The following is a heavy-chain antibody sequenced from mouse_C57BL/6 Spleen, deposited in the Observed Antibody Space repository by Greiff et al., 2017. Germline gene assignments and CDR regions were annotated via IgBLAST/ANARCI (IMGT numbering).Heavy chain of an antibody. CDR1: GFTFSDYG. D-gene: IGHD2-2*01. J-gene: IGHJ3*01. Sequence: EVKLVESGGGLVKPGGSLKLSCAASGFTFSDYGMHWVRQAPEKGLEWVAYISSGSSTIYYADTVKGRFTFSRDNAKNTLFLQMTSLRSVATAMYYCARNGNDPFAYWGQGTLVTVSA. CDR3: ARNGNDPFAY. V-gene: IGHV5-17*01. CDR2: ISSGSSTI.